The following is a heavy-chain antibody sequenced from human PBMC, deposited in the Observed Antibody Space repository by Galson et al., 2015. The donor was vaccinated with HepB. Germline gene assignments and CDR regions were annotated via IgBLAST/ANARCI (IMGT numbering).Heavy chain of an antibody. Sequence: SLRLSCAASGFTFSSFGMHWVRQAPGKGLEWVAVIWYDGGNKYYADSVKGRFTISRDNSKNTLFLQVNSLGAEDTAVYYCARGNYYMDVWGKGTTVTVSS. V-gene: IGHV3-33*01. CDR3: ARGNYYMDV. J-gene: IGHJ6*03. CDR2: IWYDGGNK. CDR1: GFTFSSFG.